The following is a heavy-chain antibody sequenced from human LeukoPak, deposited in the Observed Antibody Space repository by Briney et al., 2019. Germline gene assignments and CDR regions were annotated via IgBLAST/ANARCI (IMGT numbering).Heavy chain of an antibody. CDR2: ISGSGGST. CDR3: AKVSGYCSSTSCYSGY. V-gene: IGHV3-23*01. D-gene: IGHD2-2*02. CDR1: GFTFSRYA. Sequence: GGSLRLSCAASGFTFSRYAMSWVRQAPGKGLEWVSAISGSGGSTYYADSVKGRFTISRDNSKNTLYLQMNSLRAEDTAVYYCAKVSGYCSSTSCYSGYWGQGTLVTVSS. J-gene: IGHJ4*02.